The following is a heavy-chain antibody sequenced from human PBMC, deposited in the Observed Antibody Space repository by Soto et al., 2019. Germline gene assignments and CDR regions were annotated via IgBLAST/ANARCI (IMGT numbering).Heavy chain of an antibody. J-gene: IGHJ4*02. Sequence: QKVQDRVTMTTDTSTSTAYMELRSLRSDDTAVYYCARKEDYDDYVDYWGQGTLVTVSS. CDR3: ARKEDYDDYVDY. D-gene: IGHD4-17*01. V-gene: IGHV1-18*01.